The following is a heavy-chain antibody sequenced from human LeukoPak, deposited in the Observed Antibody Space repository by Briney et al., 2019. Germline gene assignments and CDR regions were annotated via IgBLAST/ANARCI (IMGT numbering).Heavy chain of an antibody. CDR2: IIPIFGTA. Sequence: GASVQVSCMASGGTFSSYAISWVRQAPGQGLEWMGGIIPIFGTANYGQKFQGRVTITADESTSTAYMELSSLRSEDTAVYYCARTDGAVAGIFDYWGQGTLVTVSS. CDR3: ARTDGAVAGIFDY. D-gene: IGHD6-19*01. J-gene: IGHJ4*02. CDR1: GGTFSSYA. V-gene: IGHV1-69*13.